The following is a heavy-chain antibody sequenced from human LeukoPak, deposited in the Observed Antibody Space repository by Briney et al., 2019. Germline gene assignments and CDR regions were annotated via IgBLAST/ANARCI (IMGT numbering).Heavy chain of an antibody. CDR1: GFTFSSYA. Sequence: PGTSLRLSCAASGFTFSSYAMYWVRQAPGKGLEWVALISKDGSDEDHADSVKGRFTISRDNSKDTLYLQMISLRIEDTAMYYCAREAYYGSGRSRQPSPVWGQGTLVTVSS. CDR3: AREAYYGSGRSRQPSPV. V-gene: IGHV3-30*01. CDR2: ISKDGSDE. D-gene: IGHD3-10*01. J-gene: IGHJ4*02.